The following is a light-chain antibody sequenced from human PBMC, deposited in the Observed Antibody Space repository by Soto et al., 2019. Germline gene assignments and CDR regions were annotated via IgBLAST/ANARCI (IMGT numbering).Light chain of an antibody. J-gene: IGKJ1*01. CDR2: GAS. CDR3: QQYDTSPRT. CDR1: QSVSSNY. V-gene: IGKV3-20*01. Sequence: EVMLTQSPGTLSSSPGERATLSCRASQSVSSNYLAWYQQRSDQAPRLLIYGASNRATGIPDRFSGSGSGTAFTLTIRRLEPEDFAVYYCQQYDTSPRTFGQGTKVEFK.